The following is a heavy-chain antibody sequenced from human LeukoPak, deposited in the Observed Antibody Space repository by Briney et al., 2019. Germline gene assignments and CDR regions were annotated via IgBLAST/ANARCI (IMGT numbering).Heavy chain of an antibody. D-gene: IGHD4-17*01. CDR3: AKDRTVTTHDYYFDY. V-gene: IGHV3-33*06. CDR1: GFTFSSYG. Sequence: GGSLRLSCAASGFTFSSYGMHWVRQAPGKGLEWVAVIWYDGSNKYYADSVKGQFTISRDNSKNTLYLQMNSLRAEDTAVYYCAKDRTVTTHDYYFDYWGQGTLVTVSS. CDR2: IWYDGSNK. J-gene: IGHJ4*02.